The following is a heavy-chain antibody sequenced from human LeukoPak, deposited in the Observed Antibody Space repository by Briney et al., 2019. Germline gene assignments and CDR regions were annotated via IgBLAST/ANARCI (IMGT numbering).Heavy chain of an antibody. V-gene: IGHV4-59*01. D-gene: IGHD6-13*01. CDR1: DGAITGYY. J-gene: IGHJ4*02. CDR3: ARGYSTSWTYYFDY. Sequence: SETLSLTCTVSDGAITGYYWGWIRQPPRKGLDWIGHLHFGGSTNYNPSLKSRVTISVDTSKNHFSLKLSSVTAADTAVYYCARGYSTSWTYYFDYWGQGALVTVSS. CDR2: LHFGGST.